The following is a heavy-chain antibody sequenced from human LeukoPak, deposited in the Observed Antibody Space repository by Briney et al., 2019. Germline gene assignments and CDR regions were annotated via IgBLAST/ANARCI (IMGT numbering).Heavy chain of an antibody. J-gene: IGHJ4*02. CDR2: IVVGSGNT. V-gene: IGHV1-58*02. D-gene: IGHD2-2*01. CDR3: VRDRTKYCSSTSCPLDY. CDR1: GFTFTSSA. Sequence: ASVKVSCKASGFTFTSSAMQWVRQARGQRLEWIGWIVVGSGNTNYAQKFQGRVTMTRDTSISTAYMELSRLRSDDTAVYYCVRDRTKYCSSTSCPLDYWGQGTLVTVSS.